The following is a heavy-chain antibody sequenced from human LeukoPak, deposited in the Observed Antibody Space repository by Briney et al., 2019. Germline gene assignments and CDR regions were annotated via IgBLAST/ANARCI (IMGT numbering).Heavy chain of an antibody. CDR1: GFTFSSYA. Sequence: GGSLRLSCAASGFTFSSYAMSWVRQAPGKGLEWVSVISGSGGSTYSADSVKGRFTISRDNSKNTLYLQMNSLRAEDTAVYFCAKTYMWSIDAFHIWGQGTMVTVSS. V-gene: IGHV3-23*01. CDR2: ISGSGGST. D-gene: IGHD2-8*02. CDR3: AKTYMWSIDAFHI. J-gene: IGHJ3*02.